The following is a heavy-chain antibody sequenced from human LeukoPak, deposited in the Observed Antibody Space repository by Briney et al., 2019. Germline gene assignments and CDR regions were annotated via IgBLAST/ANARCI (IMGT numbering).Heavy chain of an antibody. D-gene: IGHD3-10*01. J-gene: IGHJ5*02. Sequence: ASVKVSCKASGYTFTSYGISWVRQAPGQGLEWMGWISAYNGNTNYAQKLQGRVTMTTDTSTSTAYMELRSLRSDDTAVYYCARGKWFGELSSKPYDPWGQGTLVIVSS. CDR3: ARGKWFGELSSKPYDP. CDR2: ISAYNGNT. V-gene: IGHV1-18*01. CDR1: GYTFTSYG.